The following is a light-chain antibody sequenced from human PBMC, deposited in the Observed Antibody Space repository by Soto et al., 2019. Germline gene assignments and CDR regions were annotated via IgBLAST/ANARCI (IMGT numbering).Light chain of an antibody. V-gene: IGLV2-8*01. CDR2: EVN. Sequence: QSALTQAPSASGSPGQSVTISCTGTSNDVGAYNYVSWYQQHPGKAPKVMIYEVNKRPSGVPDRFSGSKSGNTASLTVSGLQAEDEADYYCGSFAVSNSFVFGTGTKVTVL. CDR3: GSFAVSNSFV. CDR1: SNDVGAYNY. J-gene: IGLJ1*01.